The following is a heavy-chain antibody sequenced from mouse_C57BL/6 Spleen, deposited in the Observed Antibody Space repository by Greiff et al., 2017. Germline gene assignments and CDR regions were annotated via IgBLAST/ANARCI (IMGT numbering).Heavy chain of an antibody. D-gene: IGHD1-1*01. J-gene: IGHJ4*01. V-gene: IGHV1-7*01. CDR1: GYTFTSYW. CDR2: INPSSGYT. CDR3: LSTVNYAMDY. Sequence: VQLQQSGAELAKPGASVKLSCKASGYTFTSYWMHWVKQRPGQGLEWIGYINPSSGYTKYNQKFKDKATLTADKSSSTDYIQLSSLTYEDSAVYYCLSTVNYAMDYWGQGTSVTVSS.